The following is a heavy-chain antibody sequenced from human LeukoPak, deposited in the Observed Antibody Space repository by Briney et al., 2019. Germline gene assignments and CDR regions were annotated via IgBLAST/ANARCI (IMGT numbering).Heavy chain of an antibody. Sequence: GGSLRLSCAASGFTFSSYAMSWVRQAPGKGLEWVSAISGSGGSTYYADSMKGRFTISRDNSKNTLYLQMNSLRAEDTAVYYCAKDGMGSSWGPWDYFDYWGQGTLVTVSS. CDR2: ISGSGGST. J-gene: IGHJ4*02. CDR1: GFTFSSYA. V-gene: IGHV3-23*01. CDR3: AKDGMGSSWGPWDYFDY. D-gene: IGHD6-13*01.